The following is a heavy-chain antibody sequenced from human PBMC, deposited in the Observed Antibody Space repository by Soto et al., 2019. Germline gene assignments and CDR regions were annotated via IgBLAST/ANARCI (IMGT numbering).Heavy chain of an antibody. CDR2: ITQDGSEK. CDR1: GFTFSSYW. D-gene: IGHD3-3*01. J-gene: IGHJ6*03. V-gene: IGHV3-7*01. CDR3: ARDRGYDFWSAYRHYYYMDV. Sequence: EVQLVESGGGLVQPGGSLRLSCAASGFTFSSYWMSWVRQAPGKGLEWVANITQDGSEKYYVDSVKGRVTISSDKAKNSLYLQMNSLRAEDKAVYYCARDRGYDFWSAYRHYYYMDVGGKGTTVTVSS.